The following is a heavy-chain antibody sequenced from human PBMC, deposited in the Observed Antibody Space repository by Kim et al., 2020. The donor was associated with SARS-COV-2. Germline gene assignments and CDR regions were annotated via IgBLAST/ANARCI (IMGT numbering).Heavy chain of an antibody. V-gene: IGHV4-4*02. CDR1: GGSISSSNW. J-gene: IGHJ4*02. D-gene: IGHD6-19*01. CDR2: IYHSGST. Sequence: SETLSLTCAVSGGSISSSNWWSWVRPPPGRGLEWIGEIYHSGSTNYNPSLKSRVTISVDKSKNQFSLKLSSVTAADTAVYYCARRISSGWYLDYWGQGTLVTVSS. CDR3: ARRISSGWYLDY.